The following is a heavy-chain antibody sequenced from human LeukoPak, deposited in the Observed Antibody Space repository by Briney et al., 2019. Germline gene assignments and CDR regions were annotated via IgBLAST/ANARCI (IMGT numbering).Heavy chain of an antibody. CDR1: GYTLTELS. CDR3: VNRGGWPTYFDY. V-gene: IGHV1-24*01. J-gene: IGHJ4*02. D-gene: IGHD6-19*01. CDR2: FDPEDGET. Sequence: ASVKVSCKVSGYTLTELSMHWVRQAPGKGLEWMGGFDPEDGETIYAQKFQGRVTMTEDTSTDTAYMELSSLRSEDTAVYHCVNRGGWPTYFDYWGQGTLVTVSS.